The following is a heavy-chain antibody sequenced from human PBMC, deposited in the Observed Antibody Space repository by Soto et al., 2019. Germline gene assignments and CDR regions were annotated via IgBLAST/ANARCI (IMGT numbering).Heavy chain of an antibody. CDR2: ISYDGSNK. V-gene: IGHV3-30*18. CDR3: GKGTLYSSGWSLQWIDP. J-gene: IGHJ5*02. D-gene: IGHD3-22*01. Sequence: QVQLVESGGGVVQPGRSLRLSCAASGFRFSDYGMHWVRQAPGKGLEWVAVISYDGSNKYYADSVKGRFTISRDNTKNTLFLQMNSLRPEDSAVYYCGKGTLYSSGWSLQWIDPWGQGSLVTVSS. CDR1: GFRFSDYG.